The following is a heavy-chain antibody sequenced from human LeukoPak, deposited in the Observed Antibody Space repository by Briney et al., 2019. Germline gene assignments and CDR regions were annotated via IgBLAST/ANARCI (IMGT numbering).Heavy chain of an antibody. D-gene: IGHD3-3*01. CDR3: ARDFSVRFLEWSRGWFDP. Sequence: PGGSLRLSCAASGFTFSSYAMSWVRQAPGKGLEWVSSISSSSSYIYYADSVKGRFTISRDNAKNSLYLQMNSLRAEDTAVYYCARDFSVRFLEWSRGWFDPWGQGTLVTVSS. CDR1: GFTFSSYA. J-gene: IGHJ5*02. CDR2: ISSSSSYI. V-gene: IGHV3-21*01.